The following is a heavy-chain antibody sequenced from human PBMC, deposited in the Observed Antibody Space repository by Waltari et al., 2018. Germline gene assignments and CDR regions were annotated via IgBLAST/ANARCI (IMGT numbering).Heavy chain of an antibody. CDR1: GGTFSSYA. D-gene: IGHD6-13*01. CDR3: ASAPSAAAGTAAGY. CDR2: IIPIFGTA. V-gene: IGHV1-69*13. J-gene: IGHJ4*02. Sequence: QVQLVQSGAEVKKPGSSVKVSCQASGGTFSSYAISWVRQAPGQGLEWMGGIIPIFGTANYAQKFQGRVTITADESTSTAYMELSSLRSEDTAVYYCASAPSAAAGTAAGYWGQGTLVTVSS.